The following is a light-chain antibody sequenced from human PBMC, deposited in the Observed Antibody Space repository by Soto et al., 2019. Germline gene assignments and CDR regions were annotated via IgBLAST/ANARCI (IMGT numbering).Light chain of an antibody. CDR3: QQRSNWPHT. Sequence: EIVLTQSPATLSLSPGERATLSCRASQTVSSYLAWYQQRPGQAPRLLIYDASNRATGIPARFSGSGAGTDSTLTISSLEPEDFAVYYCQQRSNWPHTFGQGTKLEIK. CDR2: DAS. V-gene: IGKV3-11*01. J-gene: IGKJ2*01. CDR1: QTVSSY.